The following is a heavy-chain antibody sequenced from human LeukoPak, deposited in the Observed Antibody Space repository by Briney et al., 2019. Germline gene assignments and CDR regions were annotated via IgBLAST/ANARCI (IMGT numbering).Heavy chain of an antibody. V-gene: IGHV3-23*01. Sequence: GGSLRLSSAASGLTFNGSAVAWVREPPGEGLEWISTTNSGGATTDYAESVKGRFTISRDNSKNILYLQMSSLRVEDTAMYYCAKQSYARSLGEGGPGTLVTVSS. CDR2: TNSGGATT. CDR1: GLTFNGSA. CDR3: AKQSYARSLGE. J-gene: IGHJ4*02. D-gene: IGHD2-8*01.